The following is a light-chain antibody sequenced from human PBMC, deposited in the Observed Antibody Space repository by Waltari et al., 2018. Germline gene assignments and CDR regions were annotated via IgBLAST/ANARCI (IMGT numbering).Light chain of an antibody. V-gene: IGKV3-11*01. CDR1: QSISSD. CDR3: QQRTKWPPHT. J-gene: IGKJ2*01. Sequence: IVLTQFPATLSLFPGERATLSCRASQSISSDLAWYQQKPGQAPRLVIYDASNRATGIPARFSGSGSETEFTLTISRLEPEDFAFYYCQQRTKWPPHTFGQGSKLEIK. CDR2: DAS.